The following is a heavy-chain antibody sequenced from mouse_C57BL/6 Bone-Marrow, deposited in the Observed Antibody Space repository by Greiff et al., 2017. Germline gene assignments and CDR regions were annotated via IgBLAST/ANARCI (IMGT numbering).Heavy chain of an antibody. Sequence: QVQLQQPGAELVKPGASVKLSCKASGYTFTSYWMQWVKQRPGQGLEWIGEIDTSDSYTNYNQKFKGKATFTVDTSSSTAYMQLSSLTSEYSAFYYCARDGYHWYFDVWGTGTTVTVSS. CDR1: GYTFTSYW. CDR3: ARDGYHWYFDV. CDR2: IDTSDSYT. V-gene: IGHV1-50*01. J-gene: IGHJ1*03. D-gene: IGHD2-3*01.